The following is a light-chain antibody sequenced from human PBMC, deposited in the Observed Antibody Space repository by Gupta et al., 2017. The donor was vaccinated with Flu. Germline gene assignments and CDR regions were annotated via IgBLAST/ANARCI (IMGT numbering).Light chain of an antibody. CDR1: QSVLYSSNNKNY. Sequence: IVMTQSPDSLAVSLGERATINCKSSQSVLYSSNNKNYLAWYQQKPGQPPKLLIYWASTRESGVPDRFSGSGSGTDFTLTISSLQAEDVAVYYCQQYYSNPGTFGQGTKVEIK. CDR2: WAS. V-gene: IGKV4-1*01. J-gene: IGKJ1*01. CDR3: QQYYSNPGT.